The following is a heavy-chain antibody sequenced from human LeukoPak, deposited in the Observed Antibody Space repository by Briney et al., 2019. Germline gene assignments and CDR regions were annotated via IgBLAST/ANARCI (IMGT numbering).Heavy chain of an antibody. V-gene: IGHV4-34*01. Sequence: RSETLSLTCAVSGESFSGNFWTWIRQSPGKGLEWIGEIDHNGITHYNPSLKGRVAMSVDTTRKRFSLTLTSENAADTAVYYCARGGGGAKAFYYDYWGQGSLVTVSS. D-gene: IGHD1-26*01. J-gene: IGHJ4*02. CDR2: IDHNGIT. CDR3: ARGGGGAKAFYYDY. CDR1: GESFSGNF.